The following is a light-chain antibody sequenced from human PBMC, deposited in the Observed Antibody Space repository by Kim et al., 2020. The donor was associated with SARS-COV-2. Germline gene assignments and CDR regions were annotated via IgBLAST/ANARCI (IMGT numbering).Light chain of an antibody. Sequence: SSELTQDPAVSVALGQTVRITCQGDSLRSYYASWYQQKPGQAPVLVIYGKNNRPSGIPDRSSGSSSGNTASLTITGAQAEDEADYYYNSRDSSGNHLVFGGGTQLTVL. CDR1: SLRSYY. CDR3: NSRDSSGNHLV. J-gene: IGLJ3*02. V-gene: IGLV3-19*01. CDR2: GKN.